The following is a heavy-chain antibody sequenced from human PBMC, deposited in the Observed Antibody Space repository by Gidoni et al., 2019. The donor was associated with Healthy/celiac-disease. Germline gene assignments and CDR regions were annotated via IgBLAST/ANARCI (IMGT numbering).Heavy chain of an antibody. D-gene: IGHD3-22*01. Sequence: QVQLVQSGAEVKKPGASVKVSCKASGYTFPSYDINWVRQATGQGLEWMGWMNPNSGNTGYAQKFQGRVTMTRNTSISTAYMELSSLRSEDTAVYYCARGLGQYYYDSSGYYDYWGQGTLVTVSS. J-gene: IGHJ4*02. CDR2: MNPNSGNT. CDR3: ARGLGQYYYDSSGYYDY. CDR1: GYTFPSYD. V-gene: IGHV1-8*01.